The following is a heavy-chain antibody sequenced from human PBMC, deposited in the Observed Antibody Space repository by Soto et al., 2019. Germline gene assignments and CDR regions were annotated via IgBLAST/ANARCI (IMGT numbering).Heavy chain of an antibody. Sequence: SETLSLTCTVSGGSINTFYWSWVRQPAGKGLEWIGRIFSSGSTSFNPSLESRVAMSVDTSKNHFSLNLSSVTAADMAVYYCTREGSYSAYNFAHGIQLWSFDFWGQGALVTVSS. J-gene: IGHJ4*02. D-gene: IGHD5-12*01. V-gene: IGHV4-4*07. CDR1: GGSINTFY. CDR3: TREGSYSAYNFAHGIQLWSFDF. CDR2: IFSSGST.